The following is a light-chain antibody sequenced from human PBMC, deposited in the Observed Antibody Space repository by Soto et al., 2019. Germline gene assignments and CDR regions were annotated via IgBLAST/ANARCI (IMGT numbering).Light chain of an antibody. V-gene: IGKV1-39*01. CDR1: QSIRTF. Sequence: DIQMTQSPSSLSACVGGRVPVNCRASQSIRTFLNWYQQRPGKAPNFIIYAAINMQGGVPSRFSGNGSGTDFALTISSLQPEDVATYYCQQSFNTPQTFAQGTKVDI. CDR2: AAI. J-gene: IGKJ1*01. CDR3: QQSFNTPQT.